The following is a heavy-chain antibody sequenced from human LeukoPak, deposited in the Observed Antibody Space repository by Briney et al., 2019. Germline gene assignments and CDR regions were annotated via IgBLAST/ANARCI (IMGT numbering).Heavy chain of an antibody. CDR3: ATTHYDFWSGYYSASGYFDY. V-gene: IGHV1-3*01. J-gene: IGHJ4*02. D-gene: IGHD3-3*01. Sequence: ASVKVSCKASGYTFTSYAMHWVRQAPGQRLEWMGWINAGNGNTKYSQKFQGRVTITRDTSASTAYMELSSLRSEDTAVYYCATTHYDFWSGYYSASGYFDYWGQGTLVTVSP. CDR2: INAGNGNT. CDR1: GYTFTSYA.